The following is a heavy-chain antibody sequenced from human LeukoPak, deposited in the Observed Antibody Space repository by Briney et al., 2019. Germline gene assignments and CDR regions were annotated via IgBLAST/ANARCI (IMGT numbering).Heavy chain of an antibody. J-gene: IGHJ4*02. CDR3: ARRGYYYELADY. Sequence: SETLSLTCGVSGGSISSYYWAWIRQAPGKGLEWIGYIYYAGSTNYNPSLKSRVTISVDTSKNQFSLKLSSVTAADTAVYYCARRGYYYELADYWGQGTLVTVSS. CDR2: IYYAGST. D-gene: IGHD3-22*01. CDR1: GGSISSYY. V-gene: IGHV4-59*08.